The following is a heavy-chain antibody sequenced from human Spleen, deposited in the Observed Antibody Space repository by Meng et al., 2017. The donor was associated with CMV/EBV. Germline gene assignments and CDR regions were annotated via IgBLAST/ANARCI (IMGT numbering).Heavy chain of an antibody. CDR3: ARDGGSGTYYNTLKFFDY. Sequence: SETLSLTCTVSSGSISSSRYYWGWIRQPPGKGLEWIGTMSYSGGTYYNPSLKSRVIISGDTSKNHFSLKLSSVTAADTAVYYCARDGGSGTYYNTLKFFDYWGQGTLVTVSS. J-gene: IGHJ4*02. CDR2: MSYSGGT. CDR1: SGSISSSRYY. D-gene: IGHD3-10*01. V-gene: IGHV4-39*07.